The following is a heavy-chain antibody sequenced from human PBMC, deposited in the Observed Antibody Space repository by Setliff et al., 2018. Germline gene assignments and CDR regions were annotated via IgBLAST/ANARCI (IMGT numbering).Heavy chain of an antibody. D-gene: IGHD3-22*01. CDR1: GFTFSSYW. Sequence: HPGGSLRLSCAASGFTFSSYWMHWVRQAPGKGLVWVSRINSDGSSTSYADSVKGRFTISRDNAKNTLYLQMNSLRADATAVYYCAKDQEGYYDSSGYYYVPFDYWGQGTLVTVSS. V-gene: IGHV3-74*01. CDR2: INSDGSST. CDR3: AKDQEGYYDSSGYYYVPFDY. J-gene: IGHJ4*02.